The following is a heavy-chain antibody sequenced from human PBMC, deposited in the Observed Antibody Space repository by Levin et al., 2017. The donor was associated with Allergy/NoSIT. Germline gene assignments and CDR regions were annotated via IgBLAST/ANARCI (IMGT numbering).Heavy chain of an antibody. CDR1: GFTFSTYA. V-gene: IGHV3-23*01. D-gene: IGHD6-25*01. CDR2: IGVSGVTT. J-gene: IGHJ4*02. CDR3: AKPPYGSDFYM. Sequence: GASVKVSCAASGFTFSTYAMSWVRQAPGKGLEWVSAIGVSGVTTYYADSVRGRFTISRDNSKKTLYLQMNSLRVEDTAKYYCAKPPYGSDFYMWGRGTLVTVSP.